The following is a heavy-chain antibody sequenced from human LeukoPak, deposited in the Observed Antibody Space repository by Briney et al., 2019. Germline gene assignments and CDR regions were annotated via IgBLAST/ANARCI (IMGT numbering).Heavy chain of an antibody. CDR1: GFTFSSYA. CDR2: ISGSGGST. V-gene: IGHV3-23*01. J-gene: IGHJ6*02. Sequence: GGSLRLSCAASGFTFSSYAMSWVRQAPGKGLEWVSAISGSGGSTYYADSVKGRFTISRDNSKNTLYLQMNSLRAEDTAVYYCAKEHYDFWSGSFYYYYGMDVWGQGTTITVSS. CDR3: AKEHYDFWSGSFYYYYGMDV. D-gene: IGHD3-3*01.